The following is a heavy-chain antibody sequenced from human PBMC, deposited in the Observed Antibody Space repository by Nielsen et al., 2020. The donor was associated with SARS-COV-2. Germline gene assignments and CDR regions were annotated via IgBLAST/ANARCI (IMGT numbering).Heavy chain of an antibody. D-gene: IGHD3-3*01. V-gene: IGHV5-10-1*01. CDR1: GSTFKSYW. J-gene: IGHJ5*02. Sequence: GGSLRLSCKGSGSTFKSYWISWVRQMPGKGLEWMGRIDPSDSYTNYSPSFQGHVTISADKSISTAYLQWSSLKASDTAMYYCARHLSGVTILNWFDPWGQGTLVTVSS. CDR3: ARHLSGVTILNWFDP. CDR2: IDPSDSYT.